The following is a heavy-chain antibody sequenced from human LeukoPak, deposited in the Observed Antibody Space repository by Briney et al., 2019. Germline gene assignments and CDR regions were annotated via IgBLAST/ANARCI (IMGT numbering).Heavy chain of an antibody. CDR1: GFTFSSYA. CDR2: ISYDGSNK. J-gene: IGHJ3*02. CDR3: ARELADIVVVVAATNAFDI. Sequence: GGSLRLSCAASGFTFSSYAMHWVRQAPGKGLEWVAVISYDGSNKYYADPVKGRFTISRDNSKNTLYLQMNSLRAEDTAVYYCARELADIVVVVAATNAFDIWGQGTMVTVSS. V-gene: IGHV3-30*04. D-gene: IGHD2-15*01.